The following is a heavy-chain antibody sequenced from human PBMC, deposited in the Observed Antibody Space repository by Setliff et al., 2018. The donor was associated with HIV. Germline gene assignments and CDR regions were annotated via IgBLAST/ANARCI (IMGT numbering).Heavy chain of an antibody. D-gene: IGHD1-26*01. CDR2: IKHDGSER. V-gene: IGHV3-7*01. J-gene: IGHJ4*02. Sequence: PGGSLRLSCAASGFTFRNYKFNWVRQAPGKGLEWVASIKHDGSERYYVDSVKGRFTISRDNDKNSLYLQMNSLRAEDTALYYCATSIHTRGAIDFWGQGTLVTVSS. CDR3: ATSIHTRGAIDF. CDR1: GFTFRNYK.